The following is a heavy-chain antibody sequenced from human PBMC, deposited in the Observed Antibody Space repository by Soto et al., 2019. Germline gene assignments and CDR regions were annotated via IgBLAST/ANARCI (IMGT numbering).Heavy chain of an antibody. CDR1: GGSFSGYY. CDR2: INHSGST. Sequence: QVQLQQWGAGLLKPSETLSLTCAVYGGSFSGYYWSWIRQPPGKGLEWIGEINHSGSTNYNPSLKSRVTISVDTSKNQFSLKLSSVTAADTAVYYCARQDYSDSYLMGFDPWGQGTLVTVSS. D-gene: IGHD3-22*01. CDR3: ARQDYSDSYLMGFDP. J-gene: IGHJ5*02. V-gene: IGHV4-34*01.